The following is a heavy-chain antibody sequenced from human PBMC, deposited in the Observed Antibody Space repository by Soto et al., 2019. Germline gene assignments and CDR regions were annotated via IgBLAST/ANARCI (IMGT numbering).Heavy chain of an antibody. CDR1: GLTFSSYA. Sequence: GGSLRLSCATSGLTFSSYAMSWVRQAPGGGLEWVSSMSGSSSTTYYADSVRGRFTISRDNAKNSLYLEMNSLRAEDTAVYYCARESEDLTSNFDYWGQGTLVTVSS. J-gene: IGHJ4*02. V-gene: IGHV3-21*06. CDR2: MSGSSSTT. CDR3: ARESEDLTSNFDY.